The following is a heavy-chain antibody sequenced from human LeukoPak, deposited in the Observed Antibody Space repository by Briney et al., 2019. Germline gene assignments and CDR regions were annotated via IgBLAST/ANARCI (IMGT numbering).Heavy chain of an antibody. V-gene: IGHV3-30*18. CDR1: GFTFSAFG. J-gene: IGHJ4*02. D-gene: IGHD2-15*01. CDR3: AKELGIAGLFDY. CDR2: VSSDGNTQ. Sequence: PGGSLRLSCAASGFTFSAFGMHWVRQAPGQGLEWLAVVSSDGNTQYYAESLRGRLTISRDNSKNTVYLQLNSLRPEDTAVYYCAKELGIAGLFDYWGQGTLLIVSS.